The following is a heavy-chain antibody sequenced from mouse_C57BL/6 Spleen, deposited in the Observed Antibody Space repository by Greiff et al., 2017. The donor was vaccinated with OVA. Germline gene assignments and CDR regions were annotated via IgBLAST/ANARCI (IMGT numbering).Heavy chain of an antibody. CDR2: IYPRDGST. V-gene: IGHV1-78*01. J-gene: IGHJ1*03. CDR1: GYTFTDHT. CDR3: ARNYYGSRTDV. Sequence: QVQLQQSDAELVKPGASVKISCKVSGYTFTDHTIHWMKQRPEQGLEWIGYIYPRDGSTKYNEKFKGKATLTADKSSSTAYMQLNSLTSEEAEVYLCARNYYGSRTDVWGTGTTVTVSS. D-gene: IGHD1-1*01.